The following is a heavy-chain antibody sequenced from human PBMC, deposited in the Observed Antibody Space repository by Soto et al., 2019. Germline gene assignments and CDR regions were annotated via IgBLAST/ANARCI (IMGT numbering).Heavy chain of an antibody. Sequence: SETLSLTCTVSGGSISSGGYYWSWIRQHPGKGLEWIGYIYYSGSTYYNPSLKSRVTISVDTSKNQFSLYLQMNSLRAEDTAVYYCARGIGVDVWGQGTTVTVSS. J-gene: IGHJ6*02. CDR2: IYYSGST. CDR1: GGSISSGGYY. CDR3: ARGIGVDV. V-gene: IGHV4-31*03. D-gene: IGHD3-10*01.